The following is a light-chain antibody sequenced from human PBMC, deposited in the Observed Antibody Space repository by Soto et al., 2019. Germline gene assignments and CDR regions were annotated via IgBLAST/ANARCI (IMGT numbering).Light chain of an antibody. CDR3: PNYSDRPQGYT. Sequence: EVVMTQSPATLSGSPGEGATLSCRASQSVDSKLAWSQQNSGRAPRLLIFGVSTMANGVPARFSGSGSGTDFSLTISSLESKDSAGYYCPNYSDRPQGYTFGKGTTVEIK. CDR1: QSVDSK. V-gene: IGKV3-15*01. J-gene: IGKJ2*01. CDR2: GVS.